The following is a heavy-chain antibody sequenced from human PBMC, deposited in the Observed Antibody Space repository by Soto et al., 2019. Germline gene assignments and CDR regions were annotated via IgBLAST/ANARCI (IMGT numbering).Heavy chain of an antibody. Sequence: EVQLLESGGGLVQPGGSLRLSCAASGFTFSSYAMSWVRQAPGKGLEWVSGISGSDGTTYYADSVKGRFTFSRDNSKNTLYLQMHSLEAAAADVYYCAKTAIGWLSAFAIWGQGTMVTVSS. CDR1: GFTFSSYA. D-gene: IGHD6-19*01. V-gene: IGHV3-23*01. CDR3: AKTAIGWLSAFAI. CDR2: ISGSDGTT. J-gene: IGHJ3*02.